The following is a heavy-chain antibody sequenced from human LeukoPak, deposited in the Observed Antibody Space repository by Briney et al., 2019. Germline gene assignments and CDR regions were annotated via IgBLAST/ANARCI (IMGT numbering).Heavy chain of an antibody. D-gene: IGHD5-24*01. J-gene: IGHJ4*02. V-gene: IGHV4-31*03. CDR3: ARGWRWRFDY. Sequence: SQTLSLTCTVSGGSISSGGYYWSWIRQHPGKGLEWIGYIYYSGSTYYNPSHKSRVTISVDTSKNQFSLKLSSVTAADTAVYYCARGWRWRFDYWGQGTLVTVSS. CDR2: IYYSGST. CDR1: GGSISSGGYY.